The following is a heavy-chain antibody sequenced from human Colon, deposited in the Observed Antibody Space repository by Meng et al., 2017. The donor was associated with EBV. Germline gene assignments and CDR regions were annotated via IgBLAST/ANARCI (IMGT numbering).Heavy chain of an antibody. D-gene: IGHD3-3*01. V-gene: IGHV4-34*01. Sequence: QVQLQQWGAGLLKPSETLSPTCAVYGGSFSGIYWSWIRQPPGKGLEWIGEINHSGSSSYNPSLKSRVTISIDTSKNQVSLKLRSVTAADTAVYYCARQTGRLGDFLAWFDPWGQGTLVTVAS. J-gene: IGHJ5*02. CDR3: ARQTGRLGDFLAWFDP. CDR2: INHSGSS. CDR1: GGSFSGIY.